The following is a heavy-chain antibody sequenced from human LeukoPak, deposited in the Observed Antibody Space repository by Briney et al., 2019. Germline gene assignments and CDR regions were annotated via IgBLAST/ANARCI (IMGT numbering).Heavy chain of an antibody. Sequence: SETLSLTCTVSGGSISSGSYYWSWIRQPAGKGLEWIGRIYTSGSTNYNPSLKSRVTISVDTSKNQFSLKLSSVTAADTAVYYCARGEYSSSPTHNWFDPWGQGTLVTVSS. V-gene: IGHV4-61*02. CDR2: IYTSGST. D-gene: IGHD6-6*01. J-gene: IGHJ5*02. CDR1: GGSISSGSYY. CDR3: ARGEYSSSPTHNWFDP.